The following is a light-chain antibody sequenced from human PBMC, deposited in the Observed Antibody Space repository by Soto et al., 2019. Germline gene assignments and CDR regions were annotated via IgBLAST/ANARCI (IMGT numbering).Light chain of an antibody. V-gene: IGKV3-15*01. Sequence: EIVMTQSPATLSVSPGERVTFSCRASQSVTSNLAWYQQKPGQAPRLLMYGVSTRATGIPARFGGSGSATEFTLTISSLQSEDFAVYYCQQYSQWPLTFGGGTKVDI. J-gene: IGKJ4*01. CDR2: GVS. CDR3: QQYSQWPLT. CDR1: QSVTSN.